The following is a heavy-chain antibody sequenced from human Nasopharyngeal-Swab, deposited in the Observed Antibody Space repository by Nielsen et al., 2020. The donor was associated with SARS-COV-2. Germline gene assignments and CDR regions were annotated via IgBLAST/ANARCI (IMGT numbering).Heavy chain of an antibody. J-gene: IGHJ4*02. CDR3: ARLYGGYVDY. CDR1: GYSFSTYW. V-gene: IGHV5-51*01. D-gene: IGHD4/OR15-4a*01. CDR2: IYPGDSTT. Sequence: GESLKISCQGSGYSFSTYWIGWVRQMSGKGLEWMGIIYPGDSTTKYRPSFQGQVTISADKSISTAYLQWSSLKASDTAMYSCARLYGGYVDYWGQGTLVTVSS.